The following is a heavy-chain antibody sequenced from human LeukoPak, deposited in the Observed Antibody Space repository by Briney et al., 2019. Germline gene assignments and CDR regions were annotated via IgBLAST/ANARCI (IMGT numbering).Heavy chain of an antibody. CDR2: IWYDGSNK. D-gene: IGHD4-23*01. Sequence: GGSLRLSCAASGFTFSSYSMNWVRQAPGKGLEWVAVIWYDGSNKYYADSVKGRFTISRDNSKNTLYLQMNSLRAEDTAVYYCARRWRTYYYGMDVWGQGTTVTVSS. CDR3: ARRWRTYYYGMDV. V-gene: IGHV3-33*08. J-gene: IGHJ6*02. CDR1: GFTFSSYS.